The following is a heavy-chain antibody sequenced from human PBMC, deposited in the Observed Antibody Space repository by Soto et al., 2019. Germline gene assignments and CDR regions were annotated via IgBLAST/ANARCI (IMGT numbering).Heavy chain of an antibody. J-gene: IGHJ4*02. D-gene: IGHD2-15*01. CDR3: ALVSCSGGGWDGIDY. CDR2: INPSGGST. CDR1: GYTFTSYY. V-gene: IGHV1-46*01. Sequence: QVQLVQSGAEVKKPGASVKVSCKASGYTFTSYYMHWVRQAPGQGLEWMGIINPSGGSTSYAQKFQGRVTMTWDTYTTTVYRGLSSLSSEDTAVYYCALVSCSGGGWDGIDYWGQATLVTVSS.